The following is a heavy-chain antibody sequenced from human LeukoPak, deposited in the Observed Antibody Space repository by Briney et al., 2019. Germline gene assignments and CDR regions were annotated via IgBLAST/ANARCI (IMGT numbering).Heavy chain of an antibody. J-gene: IGHJ4*02. CDR3: ARVYSSSAGFYYFDY. D-gene: IGHD6-13*01. V-gene: IGHV4-38-2*02. CDR1: GGSIRSYY. Sequence: SETLSLTCTVSGGSIRSYYWGWIRQPPGKGLEWIGSIYHSGSTYYNPSLKSRVTISVDASKNQFSLKLSSVTAADTAVYYCARVYSSSAGFYYFDYWGQGTLVTVSS. CDR2: IYHSGST.